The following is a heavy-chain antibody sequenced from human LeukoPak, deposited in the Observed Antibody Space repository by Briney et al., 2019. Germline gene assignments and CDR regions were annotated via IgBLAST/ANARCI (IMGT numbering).Heavy chain of an antibody. CDR1: GFTFSSYA. CDR3: AKGGVTGDFDY. J-gene: IGHJ4*02. D-gene: IGHD7-27*01. CDR2: ISGSGGST. Sequence: GGSLRLSCAASGFTFSSYAMRWVRQAPGGGLEWVSDISGSGGSTYYAYSVKGRFTISRDNSKNTLYLQMNSLRAEDTAVYYCAKGGVTGDFDYWGQGTLVTVSS. V-gene: IGHV3-23*01.